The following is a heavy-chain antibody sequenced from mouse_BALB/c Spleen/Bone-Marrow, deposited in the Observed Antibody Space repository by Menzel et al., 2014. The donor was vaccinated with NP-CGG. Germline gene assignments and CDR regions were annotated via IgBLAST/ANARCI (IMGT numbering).Heavy chain of an antibody. CDR1: GFSLTSYG. CDR3: AGTGPFAY. Sequence: VMLVESGPGLVAPSQSLSITCTVSGFSLTSYGVHWVRQPPGKGLEWLGVIWAGGSTNYNSALMSRLSISKDNSKSXVSLKMNSLQTDDTAMYYCAGTGPFAYWGQGTLVTVSA. D-gene: IGHD4-1*01. V-gene: IGHV2-9*02. CDR2: IWAGGST. J-gene: IGHJ3*01.